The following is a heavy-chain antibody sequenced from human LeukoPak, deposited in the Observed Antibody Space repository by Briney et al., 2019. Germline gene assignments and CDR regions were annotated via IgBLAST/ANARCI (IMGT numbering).Heavy chain of an antibody. CDR2: INSCNGNT. Sequence: ASVKVSCKASGYTFTSYGISWVRQAPGQGLEWMGWINSCNGNTNYAQKLQGRVTMTTDTSTSTAYMELRSLRSDDTAVYYCARALGYDILTGYYDYYGMDVWGQGTTVTVSS. J-gene: IGHJ6*02. V-gene: IGHV1-18*01. CDR1: GYTFTSYG. CDR3: ARALGYDILTGYYDYYGMDV. D-gene: IGHD3-9*01.